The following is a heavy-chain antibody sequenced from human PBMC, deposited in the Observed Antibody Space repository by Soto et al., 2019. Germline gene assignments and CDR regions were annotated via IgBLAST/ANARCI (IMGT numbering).Heavy chain of an antibody. Sequence: QVQLQESGPGLVKPSETLSLTCTVSGGSVSSGSYYWSWIRQPPGKGLEWTGYIYYSGSTNYNPSLKSRVTISVDTSKNQFSLKLSSVTAADTAVYYCARVGGSSGWDTADYWGQGTLVTVSS. CDR3: ARVGGSSGWDTADY. D-gene: IGHD6-19*01. CDR2: IYYSGST. V-gene: IGHV4-61*01. J-gene: IGHJ4*02. CDR1: GGSVSSGSYY.